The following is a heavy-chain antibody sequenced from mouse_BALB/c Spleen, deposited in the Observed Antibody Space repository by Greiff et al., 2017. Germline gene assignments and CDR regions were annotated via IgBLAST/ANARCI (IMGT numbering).Heavy chain of an antibody. Sequence: EVQLQQSGPGLVKPSQSLSLTCSVTGYSITSGYYWNWIRQFPGNKLEWMGYISYDGSNNYNPSLKNRISITRDTSKNQFFLKLNSVTTEDTATYYCAREGDDGYYGFAYWGQGTLVTVSA. CDR2: ISYDGSN. D-gene: IGHD2-3*01. V-gene: IGHV3-6*01. CDR1: GYSITSGYY. J-gene: IGHJ3*01. CDR3: AREGDDGYYGFAY.